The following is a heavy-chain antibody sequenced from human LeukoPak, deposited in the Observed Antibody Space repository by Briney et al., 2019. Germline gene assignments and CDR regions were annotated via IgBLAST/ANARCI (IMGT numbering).Heavy chain of an antibody. D-gene: IGHD2-2*01. CDR3: AAGCSSTSCYLKGPLDY. CDR2: IIPIFGTA. CDR1: GGTFSSYA. J-gene: IGHJ4*02. V-gene: IGHV1-69*13. Sequence: GASVKVSCKASGGTFSSYAISWVRQAPGQGLEWMGGIIPIFGTANYAQKFQGRVTITADESTSTAYMELSSLRSEDTAVYYCAAGCSSTSCYLKGPLDYWGREPWSPSPQ.